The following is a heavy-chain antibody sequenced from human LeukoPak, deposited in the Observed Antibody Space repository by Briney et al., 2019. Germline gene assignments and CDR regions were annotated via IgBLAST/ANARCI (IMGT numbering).Heavy chain of an antibody. J-gene: IGHJ6*02. V-gene: IGHV3-7*01. Sequence: GGSLRLSCVASGFTLSSHWMSWVRQAPGKGLEWVANINQDGSAKYFVDSVKGRFTISRDNSKNTLYLQMNSLRAEDTAVYYCAKAPHYYGSGSHLVGMDVWGQGTTVTVSS. CDR1: GFTLSSHW. CDR2: INQDGSAK. D-gene: IGHD3-10*01. CDR3: AKAPHYYGSGSHLVGMDV.